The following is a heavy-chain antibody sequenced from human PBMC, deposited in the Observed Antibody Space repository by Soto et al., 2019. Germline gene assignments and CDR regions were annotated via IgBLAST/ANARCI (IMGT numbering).Heavy chain of an antibody. D-gene: IGHD2-15*01. CDR1: GGSISSYY. CDR3: ARDFRYCSGGSCYPYGMDV. J-gene: IGHJ6*02. Sequence: QVQLQESGPGLVKPSETLSLTCTVSGGSISSYYWSWIRQPPGKGLEWIGYIYYSGSTNYNPSLKSRVTISVDTSKNQFSLQLSSVTAADTAVYYCARDFRYCSGGSCYPYGMDVWGQGTTVTVSS. V-gene: IGHV4-59*01. CDR2: IYYSGST.